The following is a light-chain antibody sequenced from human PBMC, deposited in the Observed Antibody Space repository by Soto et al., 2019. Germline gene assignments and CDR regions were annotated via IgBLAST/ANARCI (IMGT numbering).Light chain of an antibody. Sequence: ATQMTQSPPSLSASVGDRVTISCRTSQDIGTELGWYQQKPGKAPKLLIYATSNLQSGVPSRFSGSGSGTDFTLTISSLQPEDFATYYCLQDYDYPRTFGPGTKVDIK. CDR3: LQDYDYPRT. V-gene: IGKV1-6*01. CDR2: ATS. CDR1: QDIGTE. J-gene: IGKJ1*01.